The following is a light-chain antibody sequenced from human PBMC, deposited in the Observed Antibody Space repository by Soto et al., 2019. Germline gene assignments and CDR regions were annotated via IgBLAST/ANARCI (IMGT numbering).Light chain of an antibody. V-gene: IGKV3D-15*01. J-gene: IGKJ5*01. CDR3: QQYNRWPSIT. CDR2: TAS. Sequence: EIMFTQSPSTLSLSPGERATLSCRASQSVSNYLAWYQHKPGQAPRLLIYTASSRATGIPARFSGSGSGTDFTLTISSLQSEDSAVYYCQQYNRWPSITFGQGTRLEIK. CDR1: QSVSNY.